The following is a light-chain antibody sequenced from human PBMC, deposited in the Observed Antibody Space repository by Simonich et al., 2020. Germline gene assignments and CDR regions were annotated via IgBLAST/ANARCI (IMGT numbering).Light chain of an antibody. CDR3: QQYYSTPWT. CDR1: QGLLHSNGYNY. J-gene: IGKJ1*01. Sequence: DIVMTQTPLSLSVTPGQPASISCRSSQGLLHSNGYNYLDWYLQKPGQSPQLLIYLGSKRASGVPDRFSGSGSGTDFTLTISSLQAEDVAVYYCQQYYSTPWTFGQGTKVEIK. CDR2: LGS. V-gene: IGKV2-28*01.